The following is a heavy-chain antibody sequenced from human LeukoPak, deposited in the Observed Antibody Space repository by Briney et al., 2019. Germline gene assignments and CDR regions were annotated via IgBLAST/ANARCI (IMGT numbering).Heavy chain of an antibody. J-gene: IGHJ4*02. CDR1: GGSLSSYY. CDR3: ARRVVGDYSFDY. Sequence: SETLSLTRTVSGGSLSSYYWSWIRQPPGKGLEWIGYIYYSGSTNYNPSLKSRVTISVDTSKNQFSLKLSSVTAADTAVYYCARRVVGDYSFDYWGQGTLVTVSS. D-gene: IGHD4-17*01. V-gene: IGHV4-59*08. CDR2: IYYSGST.